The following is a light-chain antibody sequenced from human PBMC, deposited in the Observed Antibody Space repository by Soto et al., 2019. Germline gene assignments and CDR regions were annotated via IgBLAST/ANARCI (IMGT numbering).Light chain of an antibody. CDR1: SSDIGAYNY. CDR3: SSYTRTGSLV. J-gene: IGLJ3*02. Sequence: SALTQPASVSGSPGQSITISCTGSSSDIGAYNYVCWYQQHPHKAPKLIIYDVAYRPSGVSNRFSASKSGDTASLTISGLQPEDEADYYCSSYTRTGSLVFGGGTKLTVL. CDR2: DVA. V-gene: IGLV2-14*03.